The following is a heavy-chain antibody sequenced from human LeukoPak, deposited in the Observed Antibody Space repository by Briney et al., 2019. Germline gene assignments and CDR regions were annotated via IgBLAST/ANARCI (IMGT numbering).Heavy chain of an antibody. Sequence: GGSLRLSCAASGFTFSSYEMNWVRQAPGKGLEWVSYISSSGSTIYYADSVKGRFTISRDNAKSSLYLQMSSLRAEDTAVYYCAVATIKDYFDYWGQGTLVTVSS. CDR3: AVATIKDYFDY. CDR1: GFTFSSYE. D-gene: IGHD5-24*01. V-gene: IGHV3-48*03. J-gene: IGHJ4*02. CDR2: ISSSGSTI.